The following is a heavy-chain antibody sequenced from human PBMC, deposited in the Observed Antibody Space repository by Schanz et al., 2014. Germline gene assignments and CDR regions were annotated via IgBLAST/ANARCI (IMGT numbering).Heavy chain of an antibody. J-gene: IGHJ4*02. Sequence: EAHLVESGGGLVKPGGSLTLSCAASGFTFSSYSMNWVRQAPGKGLEWVSYVSRSTPDIYYADSVKGRFTMSRDNAKNSVFLQMNSLRAEDTAVYYCAKTLFPGGTQTFGNWGRGTLVTVSS. CDR1: GFTFSSYS. D-gene: IGHD2-8*02. V-gene: IGHV3-48*01. CDR2: VSRSTPDI. CDR3: AKTLFPGGTQTFGN.